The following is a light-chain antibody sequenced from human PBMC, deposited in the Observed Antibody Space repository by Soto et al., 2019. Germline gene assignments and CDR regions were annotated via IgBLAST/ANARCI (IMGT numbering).Light chain of an antibody. CDR3: QQRSNWPIT. V-gene: IGKV3-11*01. CDR2: DAS. J-gene: IGKJ5*01. CDR1: QSVSSY. Sequence: EIVLTQSPATLSLSPGERATLSCRASQSVSSYLAWYQHKPGQAPRLLIYDASNRATGIPARFSGSGSGTAFTLPISSLEPEDFALYYCQQRSNWPITFGQGTRLEIK.